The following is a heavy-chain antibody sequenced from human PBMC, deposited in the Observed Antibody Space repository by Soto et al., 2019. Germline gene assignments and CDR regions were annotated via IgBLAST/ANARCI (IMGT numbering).Heavy chain of an antibody. CDR2: INPYNRNT. J-gene: IGHJ4*02. V-gene: IGHV1-18*04. D-gene: IGHD4-17*01. Sequence: QLQLVESGGGVVQPGASVKVSCKASGYNFTSFHIIWVRQAPGQGLEWMGWINPYNRNTNCTRKFQGRVTMTTDTPTSTAYMDLRSLTSDDTAVYYCARGYGDSYWGQGTLVTVFS. CDR3: ARGYGDSY. CDR1: GYNFTSFH.